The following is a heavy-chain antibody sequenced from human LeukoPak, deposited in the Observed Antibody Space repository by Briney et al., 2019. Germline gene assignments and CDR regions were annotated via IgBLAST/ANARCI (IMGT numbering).Heavy chain of an antibody. D-gene: IGHD1-26*01. V-gene: IGHV3-23*01. J-gene: IGHJ4*02. Sequence: GGSLRLSCATFGFTVSSKYMSWVRQAPGKGLEWVSALSGSGGSTYYADSVKGRFTISRDNSKNTLYLQMNSLRAEDTAVYYCAKVRSGSYLESFDFWGQGTLVTVSS. CDR2: LSGSGGST. CDR3: AKVRSGSYLESFDF. CDR1: GFTVSSKY.